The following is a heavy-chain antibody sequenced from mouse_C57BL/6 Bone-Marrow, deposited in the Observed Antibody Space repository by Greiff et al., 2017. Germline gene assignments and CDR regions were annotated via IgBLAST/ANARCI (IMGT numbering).Heavy chain of an antibody. J-gene: IGHJ2*01. Sequence: QVQLQQSGAELVRPGASVTLSCKASGYTFTDYEMHWVKQTPVQGLEWIGVIDPETGGTAYNEKFKGKAKLTADKSSSTAYMELRSLTSEDSAVYYCTRTVYYYDFGGRGNALTVSA. V-gene: IGHV1-15*01. CDR2: IDPETGGT. CDR3: TRTVYYYDF. CDR1: GYTFTDYE.